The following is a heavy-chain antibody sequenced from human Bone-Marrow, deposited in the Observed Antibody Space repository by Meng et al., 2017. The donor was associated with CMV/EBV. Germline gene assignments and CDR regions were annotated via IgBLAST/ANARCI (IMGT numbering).Heavy chain of an antibody. CDR1: GFTFSSYA. V-gene: IGHV3-23*01. J-gene: IGHJ6*02. Sequence: GESLKISCSASGFTFSSYAMHWVRQAPGKGLEWVSAISGSGGSTYYADSVKGRFTISRDNSKNTLYLQMNSLRAEDTAVYYCAKDHYYDSRPYYYYDGMDVWGQGTTVTVSS. CDR2: ISGSGGST. CDR3: AKDHYYDSRPYYYYDGMDV. D-gene: IGHD3-22*01.